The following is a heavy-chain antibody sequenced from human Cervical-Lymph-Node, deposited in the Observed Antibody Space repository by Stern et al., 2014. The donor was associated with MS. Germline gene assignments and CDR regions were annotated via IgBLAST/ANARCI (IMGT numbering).Heavy chain of an antibody. J-gene: IGHJ4*02. CDR3: AKSSGSYRYRYYFDY. Sequence: EVQLVESGGGLVQPGRSLRLSCAASGFTFDDYAMHWVRQAPGTGLEWVSGISWNSGSIGYADSVKVRFTISRDNAKNSLYLQMNSLRAEDTALYYCAKSSGSYRYRYYFDYWGQGTLVTVSS. V-gene: IGHV3-9*01. D-gene: IGHD3-16*02. CDR2: ISWNSGSI. CDR1: GFTFDDYA.